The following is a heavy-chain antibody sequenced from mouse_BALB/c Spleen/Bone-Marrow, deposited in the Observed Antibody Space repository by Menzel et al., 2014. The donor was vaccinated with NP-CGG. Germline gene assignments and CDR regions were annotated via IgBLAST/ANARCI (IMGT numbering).Heavy chain of an antibody. Sequence: DVHLVESGGGLVQPVGSRKLSCAASGFTFSSFGMHWVRQAPEKGLEWVAYISSGGSTVYYADTVKGRFTISRDNPKNTLFLQMTSLRSEDTAMYYCARDEDYAMDYWGQGTSVTVSS. CDR2: ISSGGSTV. CDR3: ARDEDYAMDY. J-gene: IGHJ4*01. CDR1: GFTFSSFG. V-gene: IGHV5-17*02.